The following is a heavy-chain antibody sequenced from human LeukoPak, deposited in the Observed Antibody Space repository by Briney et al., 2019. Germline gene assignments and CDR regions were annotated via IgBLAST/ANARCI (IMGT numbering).Heavy chain of an antibody. CDR2: IYYSGST. Sequence: SETLSLTCTVSGGSVSSGSYYWSWIRQPPGKGLEWIGYIYYSGSTNYNPSLKSRVTISVDTSKNQFSLKLSPVTAADTAVYYCARVDYDFWSGPAYWGQGTLVTVSS. J-gene: IGHJ4*02. CDR3: ARVDYDFWSGPAY. V-gene: IGHV4-61*01. CDR1: GGSVSSGSYY. D-gene: IGHD3-3*01.